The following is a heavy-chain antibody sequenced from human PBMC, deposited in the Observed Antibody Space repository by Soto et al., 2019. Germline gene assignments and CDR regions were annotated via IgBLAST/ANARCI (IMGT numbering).Heavy chain of an antibody. CDR1: GGSISSGDYY. D-gene: IGHD3-16*01. J-gene: IGHJ3*02. CDR2: IYYSGST. CDR3: ARDQGNYGRGAFDI. Sequence: SETLSLTCTVSGGSISSGDYYWSWIRQPPGKGLEWIGYIYYSGSTYYNPSLKSRVTISVDTSKNQFSLKLSSVTAADTAVYYSARDQGNYGRGAFDIWGHGTMVTVSS. V-gene: IGHV4-30-4*01.